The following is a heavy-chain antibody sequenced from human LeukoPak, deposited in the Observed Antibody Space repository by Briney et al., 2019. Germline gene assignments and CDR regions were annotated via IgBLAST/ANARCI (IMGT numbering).Heavy chain of an antibody. D-gene: IGHD3-22*01. CDR2: INHSGST. Sequence: SETLSLTCAVYGGSFSGYYWSWIRQPPGKGLEWIGEINHSGSTNYNPSLKSRVTISVDTSKNQFSLKLSSVTAADTAVYYCARLLGKDSSGYHFDYWGQGTLVTVSS. J-gene: IGHJ4*02. CDR1: GGSFSGYY. CDR3: ARLLGKDSSGYHFDY. V-gene: IGHV4-34*01.